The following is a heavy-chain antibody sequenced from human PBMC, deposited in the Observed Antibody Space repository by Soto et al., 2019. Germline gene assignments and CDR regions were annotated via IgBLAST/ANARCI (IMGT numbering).Heavy chain of an antibody. CDR2: INAGNGNT. CDR3: ARAWVVVTAPDY. V-gene: IGHV1-3*05. CDR1: GYTFTSYA. Sequence: QVQLVQSGAEEKKPGASVKVSCKASGYTFTSYAMHWVRQAPGQRLEWMGWINAGNGNTKYSPKFQGRVTITRDTSASTAYMELSSLRSEDTAVYDCARAWVVVTAPDYWGQGTLVTVSS. D-gene: IGHD2-21*02. J-gene: IGHJ4*02.